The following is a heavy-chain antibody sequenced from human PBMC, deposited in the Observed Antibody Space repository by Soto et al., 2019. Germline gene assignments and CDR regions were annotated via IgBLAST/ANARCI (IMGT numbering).Heavy chain of an antibody. J-gene: IGHJ5*01. Sequence: SIRLCSAASGVTFRIYAVSWVRKNPGKGLEWVSGISGGGGTYYADSVKGRFTISRDTSKNTLYLQMNSLTAADTGVYYFAREVAVATRGGWFDSWGEGTLVTVSS. CDR2: ISGGGGT. CDR3: AREVAVATRGGWFDS. CDR1: GVTFRIYA. D-gene: IGHD2-15*01. V-gene: IGHV3-23*01.